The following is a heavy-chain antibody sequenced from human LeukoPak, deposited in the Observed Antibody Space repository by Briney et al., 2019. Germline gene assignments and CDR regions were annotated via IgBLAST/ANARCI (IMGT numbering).Heavy chain of an antibody. V-gene: IGHV3-53*01. CDR2: IYSGGST. CDR1: GFTVSSNY. D-gene: IGHD3-3*01. Sequence: GGSLRLSCAASGFTVSSNYMSWVRQAPGKGLEWVSVIYSGGSTYYADSVKGRFTISRDNSKNTLYLQMNSLRAEDTAVYYCARDVHDFWSGLMDVWGKGTTVTVSS. CDR3: ARDVHDFWSGLMDV. J-gene: IGHJ6*03.